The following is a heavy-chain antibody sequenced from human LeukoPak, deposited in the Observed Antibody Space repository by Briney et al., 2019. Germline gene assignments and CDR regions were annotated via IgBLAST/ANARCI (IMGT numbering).Heavy chain of an antibody. CDR2: IYPGDSDT. CDR3: ARRTSTYYYGSGSYYPFDY. Sequence: GESLKISCKGSGYSFTSYWIGWVRQMPGKGLEWMGIIYPGDSDTRYSPSFQGQVTISADKSISTAYLQRSSLKASDTAMYYCARRTSTYYYGSGSYYPFDYWGQGTLVTVSS. V-gene: IGHV5-51*01. CDR1: GYSFTSYW. D-gene: IGHD3-10*01. J-gene: IGHJ4*02.